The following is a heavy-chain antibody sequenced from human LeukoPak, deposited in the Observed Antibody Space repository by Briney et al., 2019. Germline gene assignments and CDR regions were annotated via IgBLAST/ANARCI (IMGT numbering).Heavy chain of an antibody. Sequence: GASVKVSCKASGYTFTSYDINWVRQVTGQGLEWMGWMNPNSGNTGYAQKFQGRVTMTRNTSISTAYMELSSLRSEDTAVYYCASWGSTSCYTDPCYYYGMDVWGQGTTVTVSS. V-gene: IGHV1-8*01. CDR1: GYTFTSYD. D-gene: IGHD2-2*02. CDR2: MNPNSGNT. CDR3: ASWGSTSCYTDPCYYYGMDV. J-gene: IGHJ6*02.